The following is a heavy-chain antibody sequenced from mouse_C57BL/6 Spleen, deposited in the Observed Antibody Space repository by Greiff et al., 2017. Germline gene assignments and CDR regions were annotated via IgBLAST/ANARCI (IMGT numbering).Heavy chain of an antibody. Sequence: VQLQQPGAELVMPGASVKLSCKASGYTFTSYWMHWVKQRPGQGLEWIGEIDPSDSYTNYNQKFKGKSTLTVDKSSSTAYMQLSSLTSEDSAVYYCARHYGSSSFDYWGQGTTLTVSS. D-gene: IGHD1-1*01. J-gene: IGHJ2*01. V-gene: IGHV1-69*01. CDR3: ARHYGSSSFDY. CDR1: GYTFTSYW. CDR2: IDPSDSYT.